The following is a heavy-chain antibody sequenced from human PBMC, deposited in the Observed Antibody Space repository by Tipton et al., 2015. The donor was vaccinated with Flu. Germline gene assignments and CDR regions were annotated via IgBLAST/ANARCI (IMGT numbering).Heavy chain of an antibody. CDR3: ARERLDAFDI. CDR1: GGSISSSSYY. V-gene: IGHV4-39*07. CDR2: IYYSGST. J-gene: IGHJ3*02. Sequence: LRLSCTVSGGSISSSSYYWGWIRQPPGKGLEWIGSIYYSGSTYYNPSLKSRVTISVDTSKNQFSLKLSSVTAADTAVYYCARERLDAFDIWGQGTMVTVSS.